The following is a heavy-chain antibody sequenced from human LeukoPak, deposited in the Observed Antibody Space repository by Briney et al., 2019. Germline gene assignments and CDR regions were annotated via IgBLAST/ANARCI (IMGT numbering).Heavy chain of an antibody. CDR2: IYYSGST. Sequence: PSETLSLTCTVSGGSISSSSYYWGWIRQPPGKGLEWIGSIYYSGSTNYNPSLKSRVTISVDTSKNQFSLKLSSVTAADTAVYYCARHFPIAARRGYGAFDIWGQGTMVTVSS. CDR1: GGSISSSSYY. V-gene: IGHV4-39*01. CDR3: ARHFPIAARRGYGAFDI. D-gene: IGHD6-6*01. J-gene: IGHJ3*02.